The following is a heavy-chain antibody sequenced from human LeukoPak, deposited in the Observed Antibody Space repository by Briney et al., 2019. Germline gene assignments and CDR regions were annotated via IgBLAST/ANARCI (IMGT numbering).Heavy chain of an antibody. Sequence: GGSLRLSCAASGFTFDDYAMHWVRQAPGKGLEWVSGISWNSGTMGYADSVKGRFTISRDNAKNSLFLQMNSLRLEDTALYYCAKDIGAAPARFDSWGQGTLVTVSS. J-gene: IGHJ4*02. CDR3: AKDIGAAPARFDS. V-gene: IGHV3-9*01. CDR2: ISWNSGTM. CDR1: GFTFDDYA. D-gene: IGHD6-13*01.